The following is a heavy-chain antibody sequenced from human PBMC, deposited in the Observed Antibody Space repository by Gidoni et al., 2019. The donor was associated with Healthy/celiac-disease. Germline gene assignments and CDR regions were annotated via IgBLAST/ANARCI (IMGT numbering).Heavy chain of an antibody. J-gene: IGHJ4*02. CDR2: IIPIFGTA. Sequence: QVQLVQSGAAVKKPGSSVKVSCKASACTFSSYAISWVRQAPGQGLEGMGGIIPIFGTANYAQKFQGRVTITADESTSTAYMELSSLRSEDTAVYYCARAGLGELLSYWGQGTLVTVSS. CDR1: ACTFSSYA. CDR3: ARAGLGELLSY. V-gene: IGHV1-69*01. D-gene: IGHD3-10*01.